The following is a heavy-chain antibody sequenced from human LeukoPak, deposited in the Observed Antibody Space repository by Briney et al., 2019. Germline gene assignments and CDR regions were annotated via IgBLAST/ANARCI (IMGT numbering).Heavy chain of an antibody. V-gene: IGHV7-4-1*02. CDR2: INTNTGNP. D-gene: IGHD6-13*01. J-gene: IGHJ6*03. CDR3: ARDQSSSWSHYYYMDV. Sequence: ASVKVSCKASGYTFTSYTMNWVRQAPGQGLEWMGWINTNTGNPTYAQGFTGRFVFSLDTPVSTAYLQISSLKAEDTAVYYCARDQSSSWSHYYYMDVWGKGTTVTVSS. CDR1: GYTFTSYT.